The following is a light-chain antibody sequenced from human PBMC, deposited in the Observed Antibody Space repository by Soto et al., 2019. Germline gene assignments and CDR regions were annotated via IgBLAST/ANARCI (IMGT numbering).Light chain of an antibody. Sequence: EIVLTQSPGTLSLSPGERATLSCRASQSVSSNYLAWYQQKSGQARRLLIYGISSRATGIPDRFSGSGSGTDFTFTISRLEPENFAVYYCQQYGTSRTVGQGTKVEIK. J-gene: IGKJ1*01. V-gene: IGKV3-20*01. CDR2: GIS. CDR3: QQYGTSRT. CDR1: QSVSSNY.